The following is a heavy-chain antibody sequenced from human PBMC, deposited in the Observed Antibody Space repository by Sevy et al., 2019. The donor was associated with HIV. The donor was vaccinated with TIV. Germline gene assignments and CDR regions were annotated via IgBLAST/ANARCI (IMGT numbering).Heavy chain of an antibody. CDR3: ARDCRVAARPGWFDP. CDR1: GFTFSDYY. Sequence: GSLRLSCAASGFTFSDYYMSWIRQAPGKGLEWVSYISSSSSYIYYADSVKGRFTISRDNAKNSLYLQMNSLRAEDTAVYYCARDCRVAARPGWFDPWGQGTLVTVSS. J-gene: IGHJ5*02. D-gene: IGHD6-6*01. CDR2: ISSSSSYI. V-gene: IGHV3-11*06.